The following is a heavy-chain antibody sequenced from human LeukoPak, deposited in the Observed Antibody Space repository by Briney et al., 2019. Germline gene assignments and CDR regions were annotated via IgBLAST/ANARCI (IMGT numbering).Heavy chain of an antibody. CDR2: IYYSGST. Sequence: PSETLSLTCSVSGGSISSSGYYWGWIRQPPGKGLEWIGSIYYSGSTYYNPSLKSRVTISVDTSKNQFSLKLSSVTAADTAVYYCARDPRSSIAARPSWFDPWGQGTLVTVSS. CDR3: ARDPRSSIAARPSWFDP. CDR1: GGSISSSGYY. D-gene: IGHD6-6*01. J-gene: IGHJ5*02. V-gene: IGHV4-39*07.